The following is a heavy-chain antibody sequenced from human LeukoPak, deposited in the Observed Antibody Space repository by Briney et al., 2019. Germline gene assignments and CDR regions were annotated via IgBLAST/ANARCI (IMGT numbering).Heavy chain of an antibody. CDR3: AEDGIRYFDCFDY. J-gene: IGHJ4*02. Sequence: HPGWYLRLSCAASGLTFSSYAMSLVRQAPGKWLYWFAAMSGGGGSTYSADSVKGRFTISRDNSKNTLYLQMNSLRAEDTAVFFQAEDGIRYFDCFDYWGQGTLVTVSS. D-gene: IGHD3-9*01. CDR2: MSGGGGST. V-gene: IGHV3-23*01. CDR1: GLTFSSYA.